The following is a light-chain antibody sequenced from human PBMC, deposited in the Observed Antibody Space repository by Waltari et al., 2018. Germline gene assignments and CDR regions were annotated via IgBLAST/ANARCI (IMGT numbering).Light chain of an antibody. CDR2: DVT. J-gene: IGLJ3*02. V-gene: IGLV2-14*03. CDR1: RGDVGGYNY. CDR3: SSYTEISTVV. Sequence: QSALTQPASVSGSPGQSIPIPSTGTRGDVGGYNYVSLYPLHPGKAPKLVIYDVTNRPSGVSSRFSGSKSGNTASLTISGLQAEDEADYYCSSYTEISTVVFGGGTKLTVL.